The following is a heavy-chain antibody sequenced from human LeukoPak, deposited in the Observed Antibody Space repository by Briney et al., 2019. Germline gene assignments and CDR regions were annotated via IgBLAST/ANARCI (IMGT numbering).Heavy chain of an antibody. D-gene: IGHD1-26*01. CDR1: GFTFSSSA. V-gene: IGHV3-64D*09. Sequence: GGSLRLSCSASGFTFSSSAMHWVRQVPGKGLEYVSGINDNGRATHYGDSLKGRFTISRDNSKNTLYLQMSSLTAEDTAVYYCVNDVSGSYTFDYWGQGTLVTVSS. J-gene: IGHJ4*02. CDR3: VNDVSGSYTFDY. CDR2: INDNGRAT.